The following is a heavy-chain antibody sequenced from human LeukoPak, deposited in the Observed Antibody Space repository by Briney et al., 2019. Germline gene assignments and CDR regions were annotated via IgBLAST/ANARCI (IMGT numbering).Heavy chain of an antibody. CDR3: TTGPMITFGGVIVITP. V-gene: IGHV3-15*07. CDR1: GFTSSNAW. D-gene: IGHD3-16*02. J-gene: IGHJ5*02. CDR2: IKSKTDGGTT. Sequence: GGSLRLSCAASGFTSSNAWMNWVRQAPGKGLEWVGRIKSKTDGGTTDYAAPVKGRFTISRDDSKNTLYLQMNSLKTEDTAVYYCTTGPMITFGGVIVITPWGQGTLVTVSS.